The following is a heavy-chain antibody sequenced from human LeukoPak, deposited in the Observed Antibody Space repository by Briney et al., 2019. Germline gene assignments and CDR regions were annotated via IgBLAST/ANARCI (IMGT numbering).Heavy chain of an antibody. CDR2: ISYDGSNK. CDR1: GFTFSSYA. D-gene: IGHD6-6*01. J-gene: IGHJ1*01. Sequence: PGRSLRLSCAASGFTFSSYAMHWVRQAPGKGLEWVAVISYDGSNKYYADSVKGRFTISRDNSKNTLYLQMNSVRAEDTAVYYCARDWGGRAAHSSPLFQHWGQGTLVTVSS. V-gene: IGHV3-30-3*01. CDR3: ARDWGGRAAHSSPLFQH.